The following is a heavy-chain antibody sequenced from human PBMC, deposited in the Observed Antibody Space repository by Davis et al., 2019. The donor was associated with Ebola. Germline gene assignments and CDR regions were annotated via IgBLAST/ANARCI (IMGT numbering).Heavy chain of an antibody. CDR3: AGEVLASFDY. V-gene: IGHV3-48*02. CDR1: GFTFSSYS. J-gene: IGHJ4*02. CDR2: ISSSSIAI. Sequence: GGSLRLSCAASGFTFSSYSMNWVRQAPGKGLEWVSYISSSSIAIYYADSMEGRFTISRDNAKNSLYLQMNSLRDEDTAVYYCAGEVLASFDYWGQGTLVTVSS. D-gene: IGHD1-1*01.